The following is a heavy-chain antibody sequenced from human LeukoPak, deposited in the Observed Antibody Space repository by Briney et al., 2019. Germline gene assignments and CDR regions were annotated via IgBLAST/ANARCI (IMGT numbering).Heavy chain of an antibody. Sequence: SETLSLTCTVSAVSITSSHYFWGWIRQPPGRDLEWIGDIYYSGNTFYKASLKSRVTISVDTSKNQFSLKLNSVTAADTAVYYCARTLDDGTLDYWGQGTLVTVSS. J-gene: IGHJ4*02. V-gene: IGHV4-39*07. CDR2: IYYSGNT. CDR1: AVSITSSHYF. CDR3: ARTLDDGTLDY. D-gene: IGHD1-1*01.